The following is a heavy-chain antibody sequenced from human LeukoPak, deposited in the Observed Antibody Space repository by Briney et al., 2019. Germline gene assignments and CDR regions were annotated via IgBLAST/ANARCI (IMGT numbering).Heavy chain of an antibody. CDR2: ISYDGSNK. CDR3: AKMDDYYGSGSSFDY. V-gene: IGHV3-30*18. D-gene: IGHD3-10*01. CDR1: GFTFSSYG. Sequence: GGSLRLSCAASGFTFSSYGMHWVRQAPGKGLEWVAVISYDGSNKYYADSVKGRFTISRDNSKNALYLQTNSLRAEDTAVYYCAKMDDYYGSGSSFDYWGQGTLVTVFS. J-gene: IGHJ4*02.